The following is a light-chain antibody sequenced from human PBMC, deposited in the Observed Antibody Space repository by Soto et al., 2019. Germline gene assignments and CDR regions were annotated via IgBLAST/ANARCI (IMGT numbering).Light chain of an antibody. J-gene: IGKJ3*01. CDR3: QQSYSIPFS. Sequence: IQVTQSPCSLSASVGDRVTITCQASQSIFTYLTWYQQRPGKAPKLLIYAARSMQTGVPSRFSGSGSGTDFTLTIHSLQPDDFASYFCQQSYSIPFSFGPGTKVDI. CDR2: AAR. CDR1: QSIFTY. V-gene: IGKV1-39*01.